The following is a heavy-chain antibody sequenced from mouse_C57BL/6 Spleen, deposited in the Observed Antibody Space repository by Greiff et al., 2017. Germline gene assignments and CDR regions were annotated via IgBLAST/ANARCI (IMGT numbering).Heavy chain of an antibody. CDR1: GYTFTSYW. J-gene: IGHJ2*01. CDR2: IDPSDSST. CDR3: ARRLGPYFDY. Sequence: QVQLQQPGAELVKPGASVKLSCKASGYTFTSYWMQWVKQRPGQGLEWIGEIDPSDSSTNYNPKFKGKATLTVDTSSSTAYVQLSSLTSEDSAVYYCARRLGPYFDYWGQGTTLTVSS. V-gene: IGHV1-50*01.